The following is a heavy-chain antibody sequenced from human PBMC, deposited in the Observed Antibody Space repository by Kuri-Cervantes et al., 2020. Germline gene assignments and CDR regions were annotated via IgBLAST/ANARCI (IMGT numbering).Heavy chain of an antibody. Sequence: GESLKISCAASGFTVSSNYMSWVRQAPGKGLEWVSILYSSGSTYYADSVKGRFTISRDNSKNTVYLQMNRLRAEDTAVYYCAKGPPRCSGCQKGYFDYWGQGTLVTVSS. V-gene: IGHV3-66*03. CDR3: AKGPPRCSGCQKGYFDY. D-gene: IGHD6-19*01. CDR1: GFTVSSNY. J-gene: IGHJ4*02. CDR2: LYSSGST.